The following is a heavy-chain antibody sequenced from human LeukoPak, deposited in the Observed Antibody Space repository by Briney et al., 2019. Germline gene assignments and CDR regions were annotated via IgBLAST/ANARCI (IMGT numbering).Heavy chain of an antibody. V-gene: IGHV3-21*01. CDR1: GFTFSSYS. CDR2: ISSSSSYI. D-gene: IGHD1-26*01. J-gene: IGHJ4*02. Sequence: PGGSLRLSCAASGFTFSSYSMNWVRQAPGKGLEWGSSISSSSSYIYYADSVKGRFTISRDNAKNSLYLQMNSLRAEDTAVYYCARDDAAEGIVGDWGQGTLVTVSS. CDR3: ARDDAAEGIVGD.